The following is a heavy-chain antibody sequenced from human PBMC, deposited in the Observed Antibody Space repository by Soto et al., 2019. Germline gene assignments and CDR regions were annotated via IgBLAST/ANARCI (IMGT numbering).Heavy chain of an antibody. J-gene: IGHJ1*01. CDR2: IIPIFGPA. Sequence: QVQLVQSGAEVKKPGSSVKVSCKASGGTFSSYAISWVRQAPGQGLEWMGGIIPIFGPANYAQKFQGRVTVTTDDSTSTAYLARCSLRTEDTAVYYCARTYDSVSEYFQHWRQGTLVTVSS. V-gene: IGHV1-69*01. CDR3: ARTYDSVSEYFQH. CDR1: GGTFSSYA. D-gene: IGHD3-22*01.